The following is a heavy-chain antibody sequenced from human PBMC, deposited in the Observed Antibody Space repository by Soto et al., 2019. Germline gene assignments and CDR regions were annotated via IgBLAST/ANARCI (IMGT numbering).Heavy chain of an antibody. D-gene: IGHD2-15*01. J-gene: IGHJ3*02. CDR1: QFTFNNYA. CDR3: AKGLGDIVVVVAGISFDI. V-gene: IGHV3-23*01. CDR2: ISGRFGRT. Sequence: EVQLLESGGGLVQPGGSLRLSCAASQFTFNNYAMSWVRQAPGKGLEWVSSISGRFGRTYYADSVKGRFTISRDNSKNTLYLQMNSLRVEDTAEYYCAKGLGDIVVVVAGISFDIWGQGTMVTVSS.